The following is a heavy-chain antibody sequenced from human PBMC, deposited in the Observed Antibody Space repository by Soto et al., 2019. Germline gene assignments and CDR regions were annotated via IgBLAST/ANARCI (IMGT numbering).Heavy chain of an antibody. CDR2: IYYSGST. J-gene: IGHJ5*02. CDR1: GGSIRSGGYY. V-gene: IGHV4-31*03. CDR3: ARSVFP. Sequence: QVQLQESGPGLVNPSQTLSLTCTVSGGSIRSGGYYWNWIRQHPGTGLEWIGYIYYSGSTDYNPSLMSRVSISVATSKNHFSLKLTSVTAADTAVDYCARSVFPWGRGTLVTVSS.